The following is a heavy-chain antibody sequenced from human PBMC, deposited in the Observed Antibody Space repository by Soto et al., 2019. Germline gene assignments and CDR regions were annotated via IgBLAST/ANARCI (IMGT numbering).Heavy chain of an antibody. V-gene: IGHV3-48*03. Sequence: SLRLSCSASVFTFSTSEMSWFRQAPGKGLEWISHISSSGGTTYYADSVKGRFTISRDNANHSLFLQMNSLRVADTAVYYCARWEVVTGLDYWGQGTLVTVSS. D-gene: IGHD3-22*01. CDR2: ISSSGGTT. CDR1: VFTFSTSE. CDR3: ARWEVVTGLDY. J-gene: IGHJ4*02.